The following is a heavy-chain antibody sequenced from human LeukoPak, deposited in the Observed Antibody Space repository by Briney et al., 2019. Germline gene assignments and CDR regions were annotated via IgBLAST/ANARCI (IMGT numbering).Heavy chain of an antibody. D-gene: IGHD6-13*01. J-gene: IGHJ4*02. V-gene: IGHV1-18*01. CDR2: ISAYNGNT. CDR1: GYTFTSYG. Sequence: ASVKVSCKASGYTFTSYGISWVRQAPGQGLEWMGWISAYNGNTNYAQKLQGRVTITRNTSISTAYMELSSLRSEDTAVYYCARGSRRRGIAAAGTPYYFDYWGQGTLVTVSS. CDR3: ARGSRRRGIAAAGTPYYFDY.